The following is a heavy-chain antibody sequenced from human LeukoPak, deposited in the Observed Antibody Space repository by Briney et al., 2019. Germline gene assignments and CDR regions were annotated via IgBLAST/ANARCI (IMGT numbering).Heavy chain of an antibody. CDR3: VRANYFDY. CDR2: IYYGGIP. J-gene: IGHJ4*02. V-gene: IGHV4-59*01. CDR1: GGSISGYY. Sequence: SETLSLTCTVSGGSISGYYWSWMRQPPGKGLEWIGDIYYGGIPNYNPSLKSRVTISVDTSKHQFSLKLTSVTAADTAVYYCVRANYFDYWGQGTLVTVSS.